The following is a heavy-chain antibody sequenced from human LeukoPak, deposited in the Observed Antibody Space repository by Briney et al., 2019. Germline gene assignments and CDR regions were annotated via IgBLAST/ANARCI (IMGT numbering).Heavy chain of an antibody. V-gene: IGHV3-53*01. CDR1: GFIVSSKY. J-gene: IGHJ4*02. CDR2: IYSGGST. Sequence: PGGSLRLSCAASGFIVSSKYMSWVRQAPGKGLEWVSVIYSGGSTYYAASVEGRFTISRDNSKNTVHLQMNSLRVEDTAVYYCARAGPIDYWGQGTLVTVSS. CDR3: ARAGPIDY.